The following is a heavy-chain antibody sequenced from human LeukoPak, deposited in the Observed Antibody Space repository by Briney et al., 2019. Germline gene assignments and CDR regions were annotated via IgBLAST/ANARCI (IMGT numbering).Heavy chain of an antibody. CDR3: ARAGSITIFGVVIMAAFDI. D-gene: IGHD3-3*01. CDR2: MSPNSGNT. CDR1: GYTFTSYD. V-gene: IGHV1-8*03. J-gene: IGHJ3*02. Sequence: GASVKVSCKASGYTFTSYDINWVRQATGQGLEWMGWMSPNSGNTGYAQKFQGRVTITRNTSISTAYMELSSLRSEDTAVYYCARAGSITIFGVVIMAAFDIWGQGTMVTVSS.